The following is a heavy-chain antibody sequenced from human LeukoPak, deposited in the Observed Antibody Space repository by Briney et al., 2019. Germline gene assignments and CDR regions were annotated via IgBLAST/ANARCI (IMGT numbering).Heavy chain of an antibody. CDR2: ISGSGGST. V-gene: IGHV3-23*01. Sequence: GGSLRLSCAASGFTFSSHAMSCVRQAPGEGVEWGSGISGSGGSTYYADSVKGRFTISRDNSKNTLYFQMNSLRAEDTAVYYCATAYYYDSRGYDPVDYWGQGTLVTVSS. J-gene: IGHJ4*02. CDR3: ATAYYYDSRGYDPVDY. CDR1: GFTFSSHA. D-gene: IGHD3-22*01.